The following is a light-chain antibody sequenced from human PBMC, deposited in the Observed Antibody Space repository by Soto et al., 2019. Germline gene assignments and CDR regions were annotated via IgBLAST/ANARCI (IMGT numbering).Light chain of an antibody. CDR2: GAS. CDR3: QESYSTPLT. V-gene: IGKV1-39*01. Sequence: DIQMTQSPSSLSASVGDRFTITCRTSQSISRYLNWYQQKPGRAPKLLIYGASTLESGVPSRFSGSGSGTDFTLTINNLQPEDFASYFCQESYSTPLTFGGGTKVDNK. J-gene: IGKJ4*01. CDR1: QSISRY.